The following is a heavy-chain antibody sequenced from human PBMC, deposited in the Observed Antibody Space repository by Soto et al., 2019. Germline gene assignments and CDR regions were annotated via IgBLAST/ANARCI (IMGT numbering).Heavy chain of an antibody. J-gene: IGHJ4*02. CDR2: IKQDASDK. D-gene: IGHD3-9*01. CDR1: GFTFDTYW. V-gene: IGHV3-7*01. Sequence: GGSLRLSCAASGFTFDTYWMNWVRQAPGKGPEWVANIKQDASDKYYVDSVKGRFTISRDNTRNLLFLHMNSLRAEDTAVYYCAKAPSDNSPRPYWGQGTLVTVSS. CDR3: AKAPSDNSPRPY.